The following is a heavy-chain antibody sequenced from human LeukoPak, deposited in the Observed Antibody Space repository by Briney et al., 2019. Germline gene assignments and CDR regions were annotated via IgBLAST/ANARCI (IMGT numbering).Heavy chain of an antibody. CDR1: GFTFDDYA. J-gene: IGHJ5*02. V-gene: IGHV3-9*01. CDR2: ISWNSGSI. CDR3: AKDRGSAAAGTGGWFDP. D-gene: IGHD6-13*01. Sequence: PGGSLRLSCAASGFTFDDYAMHWVRQAPGKGLEWVSGISWNSGSIGYADSVKGRFTISRDNAKNSLYLQMNSLRAEDTALYYCAKDRGSAAAGTGGWFDPWGQGTLVTVSS.